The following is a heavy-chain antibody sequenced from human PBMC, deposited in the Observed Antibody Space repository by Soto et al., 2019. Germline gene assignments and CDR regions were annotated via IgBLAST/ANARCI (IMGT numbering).Heavy chain of an antibody. CDR1: GFTFSTYS. Sequence: QVQLVESGGGVVQPGRSLRLSCAASGFTFSTYSMHWVRQAPGKGLEWVAVISYDGSNKYYADSVKGRFTISRDNSKNTLYLQMNSLRAEDTAVYYCARDAPVYGSWDYWGQGTLVTVSS. CDR2: ISYDGSNK. D-gene: IGHD3-10*01. J-gene: IGHJ4*02. CDR3: ARDAPVYGSWDY. V-gene: IGHV3-30-3*01.